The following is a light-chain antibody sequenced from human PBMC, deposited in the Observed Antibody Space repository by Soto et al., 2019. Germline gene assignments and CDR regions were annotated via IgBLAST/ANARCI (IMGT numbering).Light chain of an antibody. CDR3: SSYTTNHTLV. Sequence: QSALTQPASVSGSPGQSITISCTGTSGDVGGFNYVSWYQQHPGKAPKLMIYEVTNRPSGVSNRFSGSKSGNTASLTISGLQAEDEGDYYCSSYTTNHTLVFGGGTKLTVL. CDR2: EVT. J-gene: IGLJ2*01. CDR1: SGDVGGFNY. V-gene: IGLV2-14*01.